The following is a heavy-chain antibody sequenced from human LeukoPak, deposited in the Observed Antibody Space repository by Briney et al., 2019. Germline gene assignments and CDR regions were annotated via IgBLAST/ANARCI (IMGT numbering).Heavy chain of an antibody. D-gene: IGHD6-6*01. J-gene: IGHJ5*02. V-gene: IGHV4-30-4*08. CDR3: ARLPYRSSSCWFDH. Sequence: SQTLPLTCTVSGGPLSSGDYSWSCLRQPPGKGLDWIGYSYYNGSTYYDQSLKSRVTISVDTSKNKFYLKLSCVTAADTAVYYCARLPYRSSSCWFDHWGQGTLVTVSS. CDR1: GGPLSSGDYS. CDR2: SYYNGST.